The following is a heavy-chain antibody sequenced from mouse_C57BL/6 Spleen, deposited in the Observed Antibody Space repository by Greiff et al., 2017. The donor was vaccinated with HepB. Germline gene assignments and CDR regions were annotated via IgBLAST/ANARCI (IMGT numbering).Heavy chain of an antibody. Sequence: VKLMESGAELVKPGASVKISCKASGYAFSSYWMNWVKQRPGKGLEWIGQIYPGDGDTNYNGKFKGKATLTADKSSSTAYMQLSSLTSEDSAVYFCARRGYSNLGGFAYWGQGTLVTVSA. CDR2: IYPGDGDT. V-gene: IGHV1-80*01. CDR3: ARRGYSNLGGFAY. CDR1: GYAFSSYW. D-gene: IGHD2-5*01. J-gene: IGHJ3*01.